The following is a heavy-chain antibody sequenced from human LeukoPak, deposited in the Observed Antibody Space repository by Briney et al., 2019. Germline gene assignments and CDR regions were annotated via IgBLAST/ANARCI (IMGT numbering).Heavy chain of an antibody. CDR1: GVSISSSY. D-gene: IGHD1-1*01. CDR2: IYYSGNT. CDR3: ARSLSTTGLR. V-gene: IGHV4-59*08. J-gene: IGHJ4*02. Sequence: SETLSLTCTVSGVSISSSYWSWIRQPPGKGLEWIGYIYYSGNTKYNPSLKSRVTISVDTSKNQFSLKLSSVTAADTAVYYCARSLSTTGLRWGQGTLVTVSS.